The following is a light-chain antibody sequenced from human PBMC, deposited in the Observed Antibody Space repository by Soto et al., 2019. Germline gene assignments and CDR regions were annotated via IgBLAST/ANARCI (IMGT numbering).Light chain of an antibody. CDR2: GTS. CDR3: QQYGDAAFT. V-gene: IGKV3-20*01. Sequence: EIVLTQSPGTLSLSPGERATLSCRASQSLTSNYLAWYQQKPRQAPRLLISGTSNRATGIPDRFSGSGSGTDFTLTISRLEPDDFAVYYCQQYGDAAFTFGPGTKVDIK. CDR1: QSLTSNY. J-gene: IGKJ3*01.